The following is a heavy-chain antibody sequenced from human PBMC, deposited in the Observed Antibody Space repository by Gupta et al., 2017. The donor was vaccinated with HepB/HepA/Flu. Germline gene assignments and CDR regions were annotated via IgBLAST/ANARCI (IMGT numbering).Heavy chain of an antibody. CDR3: AKSDWFDP. CDR2: IKNDGSST. J-gene: IGHJ5*02. V-gene: IGHV3-74*01. Sequence: EVQLVESGGGLVQPGGSLRLPCAASGFTFSTTWMHWARQAPGKGLVWVSRIKNDGSSTSYADSVKGRFTISRDNAKNTLYLQMNSLRVEDTAVYYCAKSDWFDPWGQGTLVTVSS. CDR1: GFTFSTTW.